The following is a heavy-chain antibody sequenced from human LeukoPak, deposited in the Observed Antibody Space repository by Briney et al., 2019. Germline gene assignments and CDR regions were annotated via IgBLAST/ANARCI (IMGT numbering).Heavy chain of an antibody. D-gene: IGHD5-24*01. J-gene: IGHJ4*02. V-gene: IGHV4-59*01. CDR3: ARGGGEGWLPLQELDY. Sequence: SETLSLTCTVSGGSISSYYWSWIRQPPGKGLEWIGYIYYSGSTNYNPSLKSRVTISVDTSKNQFSLKLSSVTAADTAVYYCARGGGEGWLPLQELDYWGQGTLVTVSS. CDR1: GGSISSYY. CDR2: IYYSGST.